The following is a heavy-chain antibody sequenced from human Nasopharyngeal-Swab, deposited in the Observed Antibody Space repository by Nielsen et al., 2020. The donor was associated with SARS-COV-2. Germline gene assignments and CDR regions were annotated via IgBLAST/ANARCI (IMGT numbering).Heavy chain of an antibody. D-gene: IGHD3-9*01. CDR2: IKQDGSEK. CDR3: ASEPVRYFDPMGAFDI. Sequence: GESLKISCAASGFTFSSYWMSWVRQAPGKGLEWVANIKQDGSEKYYVDSVKGRFTISRDNAKNSLYLQMNSLRAEDTAVYYCASEPVRYFDPMGAFDIWGQGTMVTVS. CDR1: GFTFSSYW. J-gene: IGHJ3*02. V-gene: IGHV3-7*03.